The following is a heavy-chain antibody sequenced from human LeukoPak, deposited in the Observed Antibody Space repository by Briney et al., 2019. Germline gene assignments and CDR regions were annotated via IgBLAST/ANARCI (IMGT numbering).Heavy chain of an antibody. CDR2: ISWNSGSI. J-gene: IGHJ4*02. CDR3: ARVLWWPRERDTDDY. Sequence: GGSLRLSCAASGFTFDDYAMHWVRQAPGKGLEWVSGISWNSGSIGYADSVKGRFTISRDNAKNSLYLQMNSLRAEDTAVYYCARVLWWPRERDTDDYWGQGTLVTVSS. CDR1: GFTFDDYA. V-gene: IGHV3-9*01. D-gene: IGHD2-21*01.